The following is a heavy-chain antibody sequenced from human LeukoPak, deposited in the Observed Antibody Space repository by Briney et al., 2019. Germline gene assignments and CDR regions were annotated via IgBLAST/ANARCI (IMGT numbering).Heavy chain of an antibody. D-gene: IGHD3-3*01. CDR2: INTNTGNP. V-gene: IGHV7-4-1*02. CDR1: GYTFTSYA. Sequence: ASVKVSCKASGYTFTSYAMNWVRQAPGQGLEWMGWINTNTGNPTYAQGFTGRFVFSLDTSVSTAYLQISSLKAEDTAVYYCAREGLRFLECPHGVYYYYGMDVWGQGTTVTVSS. J-gene: IGHJ6*02. CDR3: AREGLRFLECPHGVYYYYGMDV.